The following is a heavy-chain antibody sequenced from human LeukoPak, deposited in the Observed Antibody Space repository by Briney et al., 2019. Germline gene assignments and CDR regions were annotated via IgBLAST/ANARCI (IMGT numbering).Heavy chain of an antibody. J-gene: IGHJ4*02. Sequence: ASVKVSCKASGYTFSDYYMHWVRQAPGQGLEWMGWINPNSGDTHYAQMFQGRVTMTRDTSINAAYMELRRVRSDDTAVYYCAKSAQYSSAWFTGCFDYWGQGSPVTVSS. CDR2: INPNSGDT. V-gene: IGHV1-2*02. CDR3: AKSAQYSSAWFTGCFDY. D-gene: IGHD4-11*01. CDR1: GYTFSDYY.